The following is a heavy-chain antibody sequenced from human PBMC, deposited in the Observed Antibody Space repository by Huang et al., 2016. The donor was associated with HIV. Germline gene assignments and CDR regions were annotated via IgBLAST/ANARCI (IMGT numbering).Heavy chain of an antibody. CDR3: ARTAKGYSSLWDY. CDR1: GYTFTSDY. CDR2: NNPGGGST. J-gene: IGHJ4*02. D-gene: IGHD6-13*01. Sequence: QVQLVQSGAEVKKPGASVKVSCKASGYTFTSDYMHWVRQAPGQGLEWMGINNPGGGSTRYAQKCQGRVTITRDTSTSTVYMGLSSLRSEDTAVDYCARTAKGYSSLWDYWGQGTLVTVSS. V-gene: IGHV1-46*01.